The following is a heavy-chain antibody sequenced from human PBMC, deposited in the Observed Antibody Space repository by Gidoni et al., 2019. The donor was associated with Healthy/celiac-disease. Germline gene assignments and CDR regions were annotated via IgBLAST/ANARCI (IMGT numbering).Heavy chain of an antibody. D-gene: IGHD2-15*01. CDR2: ISGSGGST. CDR1: GFTFSSYA. CDR3: AKDHKAVSSSYYYYYGMDV. V-gene: IGHV3-23*01. J-gene: IGHJ6*02. Sequence: EVQLLESGGGLVQPGGSLRLSCAASGFTFSSYAMSWVRQAPGKGLEWVSAISGSGGSTYYADSVKGRFTISRDNSKNTLYLQMNSLRAEDTAVYYCAKDHKAVSSSYYYYYGMDVWGQGTTVTVSS.